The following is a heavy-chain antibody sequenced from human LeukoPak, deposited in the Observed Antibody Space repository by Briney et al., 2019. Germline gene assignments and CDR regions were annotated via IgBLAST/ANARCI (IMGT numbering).Heavy chain of an antibody. V-gene: IGHV3-23*01. Sequence: GGSLRLSCAASGFTFNSYAMSWVRQAPGKGLEWVSIISGGGGSTSYADSVKGRFTISRDNSKNTLYLQMNSLRAEDTAVYYCARERYFDWYDYYYYMDVWGKGTTVTVSS. CDR1: GFTFNSYA. CDR3: ARERYFDWYDYYYYMDV. CDR2: ISGGGGST. J-gene: IGHJ6*03. D-gene: IGHD3-9*01.